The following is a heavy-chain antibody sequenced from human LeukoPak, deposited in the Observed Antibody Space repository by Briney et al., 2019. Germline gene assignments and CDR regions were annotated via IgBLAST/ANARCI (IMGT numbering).Heavy chain of an antibody. CDR1: GFTFDDYA. CDR3: AKDMRYGSSSPAGGDFDD. D-gene: IGHD1-26*01. CDR2: ISWNSGNI. J-gene: IGHJ4*02. V-gene: IGHV3-9*01. Sequence: GGSLRLSCATSGFTFDDYAMHWVRQAPGKGLEWVSGISWNSGNIAYADSVKGRFTISRDNTKNSLYLQMNSLRAEDTALYYCAKDMRYGSSSPAGGDFDDWGQGTLVTVSS.